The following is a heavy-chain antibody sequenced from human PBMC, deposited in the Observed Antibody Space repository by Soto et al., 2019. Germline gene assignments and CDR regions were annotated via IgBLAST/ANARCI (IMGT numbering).Heavy chain of an antibody. V-gene: IGHV4-59*01. CDR3: ARGTRALITSFFAY. CDR2: LXXXGXT. D-gene: IGHD1-20*01. CDR1: GDSFSNFY. J-gene: IGHJ4*02. Sequence: SESPALTCTVSGDSFSNFYWSWIRQPPGNGLEWXGSLXXXGXTXXXPXXXXRVSIGLGTCANQFSLKLSSVTAADTAIYYCARGTRALITSFFAYWGQGHPVTVSS.